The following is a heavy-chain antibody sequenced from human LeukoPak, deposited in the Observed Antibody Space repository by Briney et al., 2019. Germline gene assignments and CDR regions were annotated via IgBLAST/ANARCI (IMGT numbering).Heavy chain of an antibody. D-gene: IGHD6-19*01. V-gene: IGHV4-34*01. CDR3: ARLGLVHYYYYYMDV. J-gene: IGHJ6*03. CDR2: INHSGST. CDR1: GGSFSGYY. Sequence: SETLSLTCAVYGGSFSGYYWSWIRQPPGKGLEWIGEINHSGSTNYNPSLKSRVTISVDTSKNQFPLKLSSVTAADTAVYYCARLGLVHYYYYYMDVWGKGTTVTISS.